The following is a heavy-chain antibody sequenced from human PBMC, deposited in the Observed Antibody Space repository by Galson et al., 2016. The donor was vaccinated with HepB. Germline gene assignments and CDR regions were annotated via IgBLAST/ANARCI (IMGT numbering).Heavy chain of an antibody. J-gene: IGHJ4*02. V-gene: IGHV4-31*03. CDR1: GGSINSGGYY. D-gene: IGHD3-3*01. CDR3: ARWTIFGVAISGLGRYFAY. CDR2: IYYSGSA. Sequence: TLSLTCTVSGGSINSGGYYWSWIRQHPGKGLEWIGYIYYSGSAYYNPSLKSRLTISVDTSKNQFSLKLRSVTAADTAVYYCARWTIFGVAISGLGRYFAYWGQGTRVTVSS.